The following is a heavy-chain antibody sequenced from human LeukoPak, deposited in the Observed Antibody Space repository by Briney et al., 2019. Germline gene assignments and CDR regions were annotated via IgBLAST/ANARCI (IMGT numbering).Heavy chain of an antibody. D-gene: IGHD3-3*01. CDR1: GGSFSGYY. CDR3: ARLNFRITIFGVVKTSGAFDI. CDR2: INHSGST. J-gene: IGHJ3*02. V-gene: IGHV4-34*01. Sequence: TSETLSLTCAVYGGSFSGYYWSWIRQPPGKGLEWIGEINHSGSTNYNPSLKSRVTISVDTSKNQFSLKLSSVTAADTAVYYCARLNFRITIFGVVKTSGAFDIWGQGTMVTVSS.